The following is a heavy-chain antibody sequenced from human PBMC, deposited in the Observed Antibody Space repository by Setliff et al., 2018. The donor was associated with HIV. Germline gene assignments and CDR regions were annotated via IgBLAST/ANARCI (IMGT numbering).Heavy chain of an antibody. V-gene: IGHV3-33*08. J-gene: IGHJ4*02. CDR1: GFMFGSYE. D-gene: IGHD2-2*01. Sequence: GGSLRLSCAASGFMFGSYEMHWVRQAPGKGLEWVAVIWDDGSNKYYADSVKGRFTISRDNSKNTLYLQINSLRAEDTAVYYCAREAHCSSSRCDGRFSDSWGQGTLVTVSS. CDR3: AREAHCSSSRCDGRFSDS. CDR2: IWDDGSNK.